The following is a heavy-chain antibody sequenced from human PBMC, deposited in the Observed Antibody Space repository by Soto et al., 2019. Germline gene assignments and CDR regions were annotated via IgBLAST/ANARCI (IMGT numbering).Heavy chain of an antibody. CDR2: ISSTSNTI. Sequence: EVQLVESGGGLVQPGGSLRLSCAASGFTFSTYSMSWVRQAPGKGLEWVSYISSTSNTIYYADSVKGRFTISRDNAKNSLYLHMNSLSAEDAVVYYCAGDRGCKGGICYRYLGYWGQGTLVTVSS. D-gene: IGHD2-15*01. CDR1: GFTFSTYS. V-gene: IGHV3-48*01. J-gene: IGHJ4*02. CDR3: AGDRGCKGGICYRYLGY.